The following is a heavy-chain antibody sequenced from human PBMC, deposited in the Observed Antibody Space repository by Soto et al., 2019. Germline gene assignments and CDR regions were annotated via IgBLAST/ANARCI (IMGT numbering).Heavy chain of an antibody. CDR2: IYYSGST. Sequence: PSETLSLTCTVSGGSITSYYWSCIRQPPGKGLEWIGTIYYSGSTNYNPSLKSRVTISVDTSKNQFSLKVRSVTAADTAVYYCARALYGSGVLDVWGPGATVTVSS. CDR3: ARALYGSGVLDV. CDR1: GGSITSYY. V-gene: IGHV4-59*12. J-gene: IGHJ6*02. D-gene: IGHD3-10*01.